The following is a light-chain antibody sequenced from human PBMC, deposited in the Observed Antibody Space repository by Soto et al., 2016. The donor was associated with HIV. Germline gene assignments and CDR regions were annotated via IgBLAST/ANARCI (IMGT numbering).Light chain of an antibody. CDR2: QDN. CDR3: QAWDASTRVV. V-gene: IGLV3-1*01. J-gene: IGLJ2*01. CDR1: KLGDKF. Sequence: SYELTQPPSMSVSPGQTATITCSGHKLGDKFASWYQQKLGQSPMLVIYQDNRRPSGIPERFSGSNSGNTATLTISGTQTMDEADYYCQAWDASTRVVFGGGTRLTVL.